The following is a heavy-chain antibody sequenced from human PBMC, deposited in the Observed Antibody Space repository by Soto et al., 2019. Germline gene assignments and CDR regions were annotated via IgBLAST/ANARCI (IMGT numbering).Heavy chain of an antibody. Sequence: ASVKVSCKASGYTFTSYDINWVRQATGQGLEWMGWMNPNSGNTGYAQKFQGRVTMTRNTSISTAYMELSSLRSEDTAVYYCARSVVVVVDDGMDVWGQGTTVTVSS. D-gene: IGHD2-15*01. CDR1: GYTFTSYD. CDR3: ARSVVVVVDDGMDV. CDR2: MNPNSGNT. V-gene: IGHV1-8*01. J-gene: IGHJ6*02.